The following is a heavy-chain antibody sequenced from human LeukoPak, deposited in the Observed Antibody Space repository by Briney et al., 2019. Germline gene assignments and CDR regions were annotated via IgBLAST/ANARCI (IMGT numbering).Heavy chain of an antibody. CDR2: IWYDGSNK. J-gene: IGHJ3*02. V-gene: IGHV3-33*01. CDR1: GFTFSSYG. D-gene: IGHD5-24*01. CDR3: ARGSRDGYNLASAFDI. Sequence: GGSLRLSCAASGFTFSSYGMHWVRQAPGKGLEWVAVIWYDGSNKYYADSVKGRFTISRDNSKNTLYLQMNSLRAEDTAVYYCARGSRDGYNLASAFDIWGQGTMVTVSS.